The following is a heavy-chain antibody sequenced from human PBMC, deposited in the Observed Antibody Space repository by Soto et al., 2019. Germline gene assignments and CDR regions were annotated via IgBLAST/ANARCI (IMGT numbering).Heavy chain of an antibody. V-gene: IGHV1-18*04. D-gene: IGHD1-7*01. J-gene: IGHJ6*02. CDR3: ARYWNLVGYGMDV. Sequence: GASVKVSCKASCYTCTSYGISWVRQAPGQGLEWMGWISAYNGNTNYAQKLQGRVTMTTDTSTSTAYMELRSLRSDDTAVYYCARYWNLVGYGMDVWGQGTTVTVSS. CDR2: ISAYNGNT. CDR1: CYTCTSYG.